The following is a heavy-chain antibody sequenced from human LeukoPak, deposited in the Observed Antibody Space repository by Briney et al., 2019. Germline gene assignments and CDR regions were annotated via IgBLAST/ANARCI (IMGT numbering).Heavy chain of an antibody. CDR1: GGSFSGYY. D-gene: IGHD3-9*01. V-gene: IGHV4-34*01. Sequence: SETLSLTCAVYGGSFSGYYWSWIRQPPGKGLEWIGEINHSGSTNYNPSLKSRVTILVDTSKNQFSLKLSSVTAADTAVYYCASPYDIPGYWGQGTLVTDSS. CDR3: ASPYDIPGY. CDR2: INHSGST. J-gene: IGHJ4*02.